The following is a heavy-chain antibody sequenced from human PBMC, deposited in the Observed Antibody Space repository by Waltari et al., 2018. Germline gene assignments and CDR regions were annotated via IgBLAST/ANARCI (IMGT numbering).Heavy chain of an antibody. CDR3: ARGGQIVRPRPLDL. D-gene: IGHD6-6*01. CDR1: GFTVTTPY. J-gene: IGHJ3*01. Sequence: GQLVESGGGLVKPGGSLRHSCEASGFTVTTPYMNWVRQAPWKRLEWVATSESSATTFDADSVKGRFTISRDNSKNLLFLQMDDLRVNDTAVYYCARGGQIVRPRPLDLWGPGTLVTVSS. CDR2: SESSATT. V-gene: IGHV3-66*01.